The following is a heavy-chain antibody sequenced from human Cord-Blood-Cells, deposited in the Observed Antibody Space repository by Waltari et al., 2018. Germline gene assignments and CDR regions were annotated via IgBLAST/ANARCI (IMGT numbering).Heavy chain of an antibody. CDR3: ARGTIDTAMGYYYYYYYMDV. Sequence: EVQLVESGGGLIQPGGSLRLSCAASGFTVSSNYMSWVRRAPGKGLEWVSVMFSDRSPYYADSVKGRFTISRDKSKNTLYLQMNSLRAEDTAVYYCARGTIDTAMGYYYYYYYMDVWGKGTTVTVSS. J-gene: IGHJ6*03. V-gene: IGHV3-53*01. CDR1: GFTVSSNY. CDR2: MFSDRSP. D-gene: IGHD5-18*01.